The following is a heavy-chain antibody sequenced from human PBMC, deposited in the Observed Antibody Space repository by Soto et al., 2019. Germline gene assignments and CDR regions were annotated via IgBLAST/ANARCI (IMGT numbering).Heavy chain of an antibody. CDR3: AREEVGPAGEFLVDY. CDR2: IYYSGST. Sequence: PSETLSLTCTVSGGSISSYYWSWIRQPPGKGLEWIGYIYYSGSTNYNPSLKSRVTISVDTSKNQFSLKLSSVTAADTAVYYCAREEVGPAGEFLVDYWGQGTLVTVSS. D-gene: IGHD3-16*01. V-gene: IGHV4-59*01. J-gene: IGHJ4*02. CDR1: GGSISSYY.